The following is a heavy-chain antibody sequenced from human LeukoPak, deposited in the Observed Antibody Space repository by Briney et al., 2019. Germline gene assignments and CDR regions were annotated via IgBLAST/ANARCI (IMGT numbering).Heavy chain of an antibody. CDR1: GGSFSSYA. D-gene: IGHD1-26*01. CDR2: IIPIFGTA. CDR3: ARARSGSYPIPYFDY. J-gene: IGHJ4*02. Sequence: SVKVSCKASGGSFSSYAISWVRQAPGQGLERMRGIIPIFGTADYAQKFQGRVTITADESTSTAYMELSSLRSEDTAVYYCARARSGSYPIPYFDYWGQGTLVTVSS. V-gene: IGHV1-69*13.